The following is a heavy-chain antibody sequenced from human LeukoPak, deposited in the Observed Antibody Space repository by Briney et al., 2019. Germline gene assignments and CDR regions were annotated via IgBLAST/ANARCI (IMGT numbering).Heavy chain of an antibody. CDR2: INWNGGST. CDR1: GFTFDDYG. D-gene: IGHD6-13*01. CDR3: ARDQYSSSWYAPDY. V-gene: IGHV3-20*04. J-gene: IGHJ4*02. Sequence: GGSLRLSCAASGFTFDDYGMSWVRQAPGKGLERVSGINWNGGSTGYADSVKGRFTISRDNAKNSLYLQMNSLRAEDTALYYCARDQYSSSWYAPDYWGQGTLVTVSS.